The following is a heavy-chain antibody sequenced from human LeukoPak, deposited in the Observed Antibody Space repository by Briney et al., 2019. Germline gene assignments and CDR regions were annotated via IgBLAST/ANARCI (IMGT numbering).Heavy chain of an antibody. CDR2: ISYDGSNK. CDR1: GFTFSSYG. V-gene: IGHV3-30*18. Sequence: GSLRLSCAASGFTFSSYGMHWVRQAPGKGLEWVAVISYDGSNKYYADSVKGRFTISRDNSKNTLYLQMNSLRAEDTAVYYCAKDLVGIAAAPGYPDYWGQGTLVTVSS. D-gene: IGHD6-13*01. J-gene: IGHJ4*02. CDR3: AKDLVGIAAAPGYPDY.